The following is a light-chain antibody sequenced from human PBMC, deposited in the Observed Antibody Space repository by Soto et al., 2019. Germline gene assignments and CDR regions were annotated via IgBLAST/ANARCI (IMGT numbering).Light chain of an antibody. CDR3: QQYYNWPPFT. CDR1: QSVTSS. Sequence: EIVMTQSPATLSVSPGERATLSCRASQSVTSSLAWYQQKPGQAPRLLIYSASTRATCIPNRFSGSGSGTEFSRTISSLQSEDFAVYYCQQYYNWPPFTFGPGTKVD. V-gene: IGKV3-15*01. J-gene: IGKJ3*01. CDR2: SAS.